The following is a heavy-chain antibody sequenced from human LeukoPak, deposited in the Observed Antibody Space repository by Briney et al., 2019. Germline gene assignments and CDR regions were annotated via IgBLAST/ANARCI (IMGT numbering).Heavy chain of an antibody. D-gene: IGHD6-19*01. Sequence: GGSLRLSCAASGFTFSSYAMSWVRQAPGKGLEWVSDINGSGGSTYYADSVKGRFTISRDNSKNTLYLQMNSLRAEDTAVYYCASGAIGSGWDNWFDPWGQGTLVTVSS. CDR2: INGSGGST. CDR1: GFTFSSYA. J-gene: IGHJ5*02. V-gene: IGHV3-23*01. CDR3: ASGAIGSGWDNWFDP.